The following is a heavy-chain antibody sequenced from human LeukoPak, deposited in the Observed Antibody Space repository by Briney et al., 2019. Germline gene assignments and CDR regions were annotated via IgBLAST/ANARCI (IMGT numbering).Heavy chain of an antibody. Sequence: PGGSLRRSCAASGFTFSDHVMHWVRQAPGMGLEWVAVIPKDGSKTFYAGSVEGRFTFSRDNSENTLYLQMNYLKPEDTAVYYCAKDEGTIWNSKNDPFDIWGQGTMVTVSS. CDR1: GFTFSDHV. CDR3: AKDEGTIWNSKNDPFDI. CDR2: IPKDGSKT. D-gene: IGHD1-7*01. V-gene: IGHV3-30*17. J-gene: IGHJ3*02.